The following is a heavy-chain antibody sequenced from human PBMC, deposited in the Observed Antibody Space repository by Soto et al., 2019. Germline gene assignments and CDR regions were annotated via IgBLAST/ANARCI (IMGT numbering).Heavy chain of an antibody. CDR3: ARGLDIVVVVAATSCFDP. Sequence: QVQLQESGPGLVKPSETLSLTCTVSGGSVSSGSYYWSWIRQPPGKGLEWIGYIYYSGSTNYNPSLKSRVTISVDTSKTQFSLKLSSVTAADTAVYYCARGLDIVVVVAATSCFDPWGEGTLVTVSS. CDR2: IYYSGST. J-gene: IGHJ5*02. V-gene: IGHV4-61*01. CDR1: GGSVSSGSYY. D-gene: IGHD2-15*01.